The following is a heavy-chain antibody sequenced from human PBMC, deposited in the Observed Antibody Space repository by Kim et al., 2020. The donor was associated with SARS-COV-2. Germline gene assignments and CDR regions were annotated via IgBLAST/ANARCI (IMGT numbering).Heavy chain of an antibody. J-gene: IGHJ4*02. V-gene: IGHV1-69*13. CDR3: GGGEMATIFGKGMYWYDY. D-gene: IGHD5-12*01. Sequence: SVKVSCKASGGTFSSYAISWVRQAPGQGLEWMGGIIPIFGTANYEQKFQGRVTITADESTSTAYMELSRLRSEDTAVYYCGGGEMATIFGKGMYWYDYWGQGTLVTVSS. CDR2: IIPIFGTA. CDR1: GGTFSSYA.